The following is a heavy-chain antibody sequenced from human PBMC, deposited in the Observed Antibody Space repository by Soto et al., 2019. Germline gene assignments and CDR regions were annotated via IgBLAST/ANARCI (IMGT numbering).Heavy chain of an antibody. Sequence: QAQLVESGGGVVQPGRSLRLSCAASGFTFSTYAMHWVRQAPGKGLEWVAVISYDGSNKYYIDSVKGRFTISRDNSKNTLYPQMNSLSIEDTAVYYCARDFYGSGASSGHYYDMDVWGPGTTVTVSS. CDR1: GFTFSTYA. V-gene: IGHV3-30-3*01. D-gene: IGHD3-10*01. J-gene: IGHJ6*02. CDR3: ARDFYGSGASSGHYYDMDV. CDR2: ISYDGSNK.